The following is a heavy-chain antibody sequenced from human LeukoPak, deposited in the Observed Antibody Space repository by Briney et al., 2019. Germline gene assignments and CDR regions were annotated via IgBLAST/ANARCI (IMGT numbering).Heavy chain of an antibody. V-gene: IGHV4-59*01. CDR2: VHSSGSI. Sequence: SETLSLTCAVYGGSFSGYYWAWIRQPPGKGLEWIGYVHSSGSIHCNPSLKSRVTISVDTSKDEFSLKLNSVTPADTAVYYCARESDNIVFDDWGQGTLVTVSS. J-gene: IGHJ4*02. CDR1: GGSFSGYY. CDR3: ARESDNIVFDD. D-gene: IGHD1-1*01.